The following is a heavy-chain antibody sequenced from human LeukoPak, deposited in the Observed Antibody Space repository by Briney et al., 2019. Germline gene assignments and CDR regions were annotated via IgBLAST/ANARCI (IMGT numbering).Heavy chain of an antibody. V-gene: IGHV3-48*01. J-gene: IGHJ4*02. CDR1: GFTFSSYS. CDR3: ARGNYGDHADY. CDR2: ISIIRSTI. Sequence: GSLRLSCAASGFTFSSYSMNWVRPAPGKGLEWVSYISIIRSTIYYADSVRGRFTISRDNAKNSLYLQMNSLRAEDTAVYYCARGNYGDHADYWGQGTLVTVSS. D-gene: IGHD4-17*01.